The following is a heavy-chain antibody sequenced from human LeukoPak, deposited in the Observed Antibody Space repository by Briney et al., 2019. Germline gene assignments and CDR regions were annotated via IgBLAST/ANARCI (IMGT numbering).Heavy chain of an antibody. V-gene: IGHV1-69*05. Sequence: ASVKVSCKASGGTFSSYAISWVRQAPGQGLEWMGGIIPIFGTANYAQKFQGRVTITTDESTSTAYMELSSLRSEDTAVYYCASQGPSRYCSSTSCYLPPPYWGQGTLVTVSS. CDR2: IIPIFGTA. CDR1: GGTFSSYA. CDR3: ASQGPSRYCSSTSCYLPPPY. J-gene: IGHJ4*02. D-gene: IGHD2-2*01.